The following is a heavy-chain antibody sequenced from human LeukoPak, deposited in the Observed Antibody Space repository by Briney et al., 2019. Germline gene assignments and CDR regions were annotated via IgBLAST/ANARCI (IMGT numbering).Heavy chain of an antibody. CDR1: GYSFTSYW. V-gene: IGHV5-51*01. CDR2: IYPGDSDT. J-gene: IGHJ4*02. D-gene: IGHD3-22*01. CDR3: ARLDDSSGYYSALGY. Sequence: GESLKISCKGSGYSFTSYWIGWVRQMPGKGLEWMGIIYPGDSDTRYSPSFQGQVTISADKSISTAYLQWSSLKASDTAMYYCARLDDSSGYYSALGYWGQGTLVTVSS.